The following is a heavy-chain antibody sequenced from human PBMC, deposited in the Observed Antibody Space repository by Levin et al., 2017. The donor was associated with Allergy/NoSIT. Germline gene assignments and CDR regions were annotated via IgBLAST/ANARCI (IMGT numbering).Heavy chain of an antibody. J-gene: IGHJ6*02. Sequence: SETLSLTCTVSGGSISSSSYYWGWIRQPPGKGLEWIGSIYYSGSTYYNPSLKSRVTISVDTSKNQFSLKLSSVTAADTAVYYCARPASGYSYGPSYYDYGMDGWGQGTTVTVSS. V-gene: IGHV4-39*01. CDR1: GGSISSSSYY. D-gene: IGHD5-18*01. CDR2: IYYSGST. CDR3: ARPASGYSYGPSYYDYGMDG.